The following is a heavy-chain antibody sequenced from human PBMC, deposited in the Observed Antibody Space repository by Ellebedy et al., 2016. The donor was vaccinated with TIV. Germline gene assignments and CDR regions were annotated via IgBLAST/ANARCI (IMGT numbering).Heavy chain of an antibody. Sequence: ASVKVSXKASGYTFTSYDINWVRQATGQGLEWMGWMNPNSGNTGYAQKFQGRVTMTEDTSTDTAYMELSSLRSEDTAVYYCATEGISLGFFDYWGHGTLVTVSS. CDR1: GYTFTSYD. D-gene: IGHD3-9*01. CDR2: MNPNSGNT. J-gene: IGHJ4*01. CDR3: ATEGISLGFFDY. V-gene: IGHV1-8*01.